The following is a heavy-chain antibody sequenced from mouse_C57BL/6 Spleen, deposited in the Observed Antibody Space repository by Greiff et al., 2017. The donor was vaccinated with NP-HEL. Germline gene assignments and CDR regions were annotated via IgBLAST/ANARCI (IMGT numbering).Heavy chain of an antibody. V-gene: IGHV1-59*01. D-gene: IGHD1-1*01. CDR3: ASEFYYGSSPAWFAY. J-gene: IGHJ3*01. Sequence: QVQLKQPGAELVRPGTSVKLSCKASGYTFTSYWMHWVKQRPGQGLEWIGVIDPSDSYTNYNQKFKGKATLTVDTSSSTAYMQLSSLTSEDSAVYYCASEFYYGSSPAWFAYWGQGTLVTVSA. CDR1: GYTFTSYW. CDR2: IDPSDSYT.